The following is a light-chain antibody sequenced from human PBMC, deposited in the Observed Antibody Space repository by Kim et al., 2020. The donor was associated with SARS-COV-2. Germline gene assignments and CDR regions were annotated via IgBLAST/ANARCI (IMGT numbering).Light chain of an antibody. CDR1: QSVSSS. CDR2: GAS. CDR3: QQYSNWPPLT. V-gene: IGKV3-15*01. Sequence: EIVMTQSPATLTVSPGEGATLSCRASQSVSSSLAWYQQKPGQAPRLLIYGASTRATGIPARFSGSGSGTEFTLTINSLQSEDFAVYYCQQYSNWPPLTFGGGTKLEIK. J-gene: IGKJ4*01.